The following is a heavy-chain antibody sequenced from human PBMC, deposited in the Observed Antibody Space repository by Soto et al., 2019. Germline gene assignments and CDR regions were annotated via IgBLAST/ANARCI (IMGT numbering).Heavy chain of an antibody. CDR3: AKAPLRHDSSGLA. Sequence: EVQLLESGGGLVQPGGSLRLSCAASGFTFSSYAMSWVRQAPGKGLEWGSAISGSGGSTYYADSAKGRFTISRANSKNTLKLQMNSLRAEDTAVYYCAKAPLRHDSSGLAWGQGTLVTVSS. CDR1: GFTFSSYA. D-gene: IGHD3-22*01. J-gene: IGHJ4*02. V-gene: IGHV3-23*01. CDR2: ISGSGGST.